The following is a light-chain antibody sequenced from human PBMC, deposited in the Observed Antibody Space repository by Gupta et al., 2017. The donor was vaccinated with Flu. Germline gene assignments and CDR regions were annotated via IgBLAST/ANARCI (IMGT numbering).Light chain of an antibody. CDR3: CSYAGYYTWV. V-gene: IGLV2-11*01. CDR2: DVN. Sequence: SWYQHHPGKAPTLMIFDVNKRPSGVPDRFSGSKSGSTASLTISGLQAEDEADYYCCSYAGYYTWVFGGGTKLTVL. J-gene: IGLJ3*02.